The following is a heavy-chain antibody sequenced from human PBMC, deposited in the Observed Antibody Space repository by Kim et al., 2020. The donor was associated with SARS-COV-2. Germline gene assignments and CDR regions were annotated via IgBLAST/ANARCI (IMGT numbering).Heavy chain of an antibody. CDR3: ASDYGMDV. Sequence: SETLSLTCAVSGGSFSGHYWSWIRQPPGKGLEWIGEINHSGSTNYNPSLKSRVTISVDTSKNQFSLKLSSVTAADTAVYYCASDYGMDVWGQGTTVTVSS. CDR2: INHSGST. V-gene: IGHV4-34*01. CDR1: GGSFSGHY. J-gene: IGHJ6*02.